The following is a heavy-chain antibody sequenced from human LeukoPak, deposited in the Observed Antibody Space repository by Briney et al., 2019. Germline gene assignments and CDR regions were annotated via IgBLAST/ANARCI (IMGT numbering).Heavy chain of an antibody. CDR2: TSSSDAGT. CDR1: GFTLSTYA. CDR3: AKGGVGSLLRWFDP. D-gene: IGHD3-10*01. V-gene: IGHV3-23*01. Sequence: HPGGSLRLSCAASGFTLSTYAMSWVRQTPGKRLECVAATSSSDAGTYYADSVKGRFTISRDNSKNTLYLQMNSLRAEDTAVYYCAKGGVGSLLRWFDPWGQGTLVTVSS. J-gene: IGHJ5*02.